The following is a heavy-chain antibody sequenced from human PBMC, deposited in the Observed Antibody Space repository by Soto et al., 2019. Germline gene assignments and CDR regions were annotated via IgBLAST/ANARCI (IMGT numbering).Heavy chain of an antibody. V-gene: IGHV3-30-3*01. Sequence: VQLVESGGGVVQPGRSLRLSCAASGFTFSSYAMHWVRQAPGKGLEWVAVISYDGSNKYYADSVKGRFTISRDNSKNTLYLQMNSLRAEDTAVYYCARDFDIWGQGTMVTVSS. CDR3: ARDFDI. J-gene: IGHJ3*02. CDR2: ISYDGSNK. CDR1: GFTFSSYA.